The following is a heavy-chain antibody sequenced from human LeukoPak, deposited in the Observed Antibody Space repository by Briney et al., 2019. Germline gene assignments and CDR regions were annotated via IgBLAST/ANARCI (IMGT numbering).Heavy chain of an antibody. CDR2: IYTSGST. J-gene: IGHJ6*03. CDR3: ARDSSSQLLSYYYYMDV. Sequence: SETLSLTCTVSGGSISSYYWSWIRQPAGKGPEWIGRIYTSGSTNYNPSLKSRVTMSVDTSKNQFSLKLSSVTAADTAVYYCARDSSSQLLSYYYYMDVWGKGTTVTVSS. V-gene: IGHV4-4*07. D-gene: IGHD2-2*01. CDR1: GGSISSYY.